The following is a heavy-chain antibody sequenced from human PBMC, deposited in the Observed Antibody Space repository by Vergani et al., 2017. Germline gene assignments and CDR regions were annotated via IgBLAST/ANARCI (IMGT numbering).Heavy chain of an antibody. CDR1: GGSISSYY. J-gene: IGHJ4*02. V-gene: IGHV4-4*08. D-gene: IGHD5-18*01. Sequence: QVQLQESGPGLVKPSETLSLTCTVSGGSISSYYWSWIRQPPGKGLEWIGYIYTSGSTNYNPSLKSRVTISVDTSKNQFSLKLSSVTAADTAVYYCARADTAMAVDYWGQGTLVTVSS. CDR2: IYTSGST. CDR3: ARADTAMAVDY.